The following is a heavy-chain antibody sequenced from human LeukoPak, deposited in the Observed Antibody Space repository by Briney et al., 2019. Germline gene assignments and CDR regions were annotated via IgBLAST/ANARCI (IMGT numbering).Heavy chain of an antibody. V-gene: IGHV3-48*03. J-gene: IGHJ4*02. D-gene: IGHD3-10*02. CDR1: GFTFSTYE. CDR2: ISSRGNNI. CDR3: ARDLPLFGELSEGY. Sequence: GGSLRLSCVGSGFTFSTYEMNWVRQVPGKGLEWLSYISSRGNNIYYADSVKGRFTISRDNSKDSLYLQMNSLRVEDTGVYFCARDLPLFGELSEGYWGQGTLVTVSS.